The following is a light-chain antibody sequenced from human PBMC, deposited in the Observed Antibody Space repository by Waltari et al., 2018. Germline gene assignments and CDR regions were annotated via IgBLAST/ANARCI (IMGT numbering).Light chain of an antibody. CDR2: EVS. J-gene: IGLJ1*01. CDR1: TSDVGRYNR. V-gene: IGLV2-18*03. Sequence: QSALTQPPSVSGSPGQSVTISCTGTTSDVGRYNRVSWYQQAPGTAPKLLISEVSNRPSGVPDRCSGSKSDNTASLTTSGLQAEDEADYYCSSYTSSITYVFGTGTKVTV. CDR3: SSYTSSITYV.